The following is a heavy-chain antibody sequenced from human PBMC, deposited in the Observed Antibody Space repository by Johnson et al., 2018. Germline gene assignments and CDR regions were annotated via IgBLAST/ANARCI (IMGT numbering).Heavy chain of an antibody. Sequence: VQLVESGAEVQKPGASVKISCKAFVDASTHHHLHWVRQAPAQGLEWMGIINPSSGTTTYTQRLQGRVTMTRDTSTSTVYMELSSVRSDDTAVYYCAICAGSGYYDRNDLYYCAFAVWGQGTLVTVSS. J-gene: IGHJ3*01. CDR2: INPSSGTT. CDR1: VDASTHHH. V-gene: IGHV1-46*04. D-gene: IGHD3-22*01. CDR3: AICAGSGYYDRNDLYYCAFAV.